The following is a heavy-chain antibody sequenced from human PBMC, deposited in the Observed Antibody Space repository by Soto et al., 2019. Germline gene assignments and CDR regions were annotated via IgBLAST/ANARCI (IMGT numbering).Heavy chain of an antibody. J-gene: IGHJ2*01. CDR3: ARVSGYDSSGYYYGRESDWYFDL. V-gene: IGHV4-4*02. CDR1: GGSISSSNW. CDR2: IYHSGST. Sequence: QVQLQESGPGLVKPSGTLSLTCAVSGGSISSSNWWSWVRQPPGKGLEWIGEIYHSGSTNYNPSLKSRVTISVDKSKNQFSLKLSSVTAADTAVYYCARVSGYDSSGYYYGRESDWYFDLWGRGTLVTVSS. D-gene: IGHD3-22*01.